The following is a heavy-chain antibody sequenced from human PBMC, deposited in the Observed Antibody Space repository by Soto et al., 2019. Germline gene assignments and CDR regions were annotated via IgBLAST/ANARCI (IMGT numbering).Heavy chain of an antibody. CDR2: IFPLTDIP. CDR1: GGTFRNYP. CDR3: ARGPLVVLNYFES. V-gene: IGHV1-69*02. J-gene: IGHJ4*02. Sequence: QVQLVQSGTEVKKPGSSVKVSCKASGGTFRNYPINWVRQAPGQGLEWMGSIFPLTDIPDYAQNFQARLTNNEDKSTSTAYMELSSLTSDDKAMYFCARGPLVVLNYFESWGQGTLVTVSS.